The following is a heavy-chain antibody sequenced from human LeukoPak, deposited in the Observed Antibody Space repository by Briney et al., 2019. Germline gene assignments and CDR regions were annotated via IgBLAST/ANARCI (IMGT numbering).Heavy chain of an antibody. V-gene: IGHV4-59*01. Sequence: SETLSLTCTVSGDSFRSYCWTWVRQPPGKALEWVGYIFYSGSTNYNAASKNRVSISVDTSKNQFSLKLTSVTAADTAVYYCAKVKPSHCTITSCRYYYYSGMDIWGQGTTVIVSS. D-gene: IGHD2-2*01. CDR1: GDSFRSYC. J-gene: IGHJ6*02. CDR2: IFYSGST. CDR3: AKVKPSHCTITSCRYYYYSGMDI.